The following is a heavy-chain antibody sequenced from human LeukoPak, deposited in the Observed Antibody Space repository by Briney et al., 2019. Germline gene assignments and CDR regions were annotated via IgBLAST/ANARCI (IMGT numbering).Heavy chain of an antibody. CDR3: ARSTADGSFYYYYYYYMDV. CDR2: ISAYNGNT. D-gene: IGHD2-15*01. J-gene: IGHJ6*03. CDR1: GYTFTSYG. V-gene: IGHV1-18*01. Sequence: ASVKVSCKASGYTFTSYGISWVRQAPGQGLEWMGWISAYNGNTNYAQKLQGRVTMTTDTSTSTAYMELRSLRSDDTAVYYCARSTADGSFYYYYYYYMDVWGKGTTVTVSS.